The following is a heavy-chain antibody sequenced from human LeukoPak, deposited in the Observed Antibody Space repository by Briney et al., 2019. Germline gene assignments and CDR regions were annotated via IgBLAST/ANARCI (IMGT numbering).Heavy chain of an antibody. Sequence: GASVKVSCKASGYTFTSYGISWVRRAPGQGLEWMGIINPSGGSTSYAQKFQGRVTMTRDMSTSTVYMELSSLRSEDTAVYYCARGHLTYYYDSSGPGAAFDIWGQGTMVTVSS. V-gene: IGHV1-46*01. CDR2: INPSGGST. J-gene: IGHJ3*02. CDR3: ARGHLTYYYDSSGPGAAFDI. D-gene: IGHD3-22*01. CDR1: GYTFTSYG.